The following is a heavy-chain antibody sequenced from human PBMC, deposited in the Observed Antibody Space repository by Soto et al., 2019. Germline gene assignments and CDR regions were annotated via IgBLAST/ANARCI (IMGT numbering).Heavy chain of an antibody. CDR2: INPILSMS. D-gene: IGHD3-10*01. Sequence: QVQLVQSGAEVKRPGSSVKVSCKASGDTFAFYSINWVRQAPGLGLEWMGRINPILSMSNYAQRFQGRVTMTAGKSTSTAYTVLNSLRSEDTAIYYGATSYGSGYRAFDYWGQGALGNVSS. J-gene: IGHJ4*02. V-gene: IGHV1-69*02. CDR3: ATSYGSGYRAFDY. CDR1: GDTFAFYS.